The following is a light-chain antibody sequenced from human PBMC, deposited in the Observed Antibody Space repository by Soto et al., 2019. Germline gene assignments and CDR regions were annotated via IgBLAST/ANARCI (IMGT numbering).Light chain of an antibody. J-gene: IGLJ1*01. CDR2: DVS. CDR3: SSYTTRTTRQLV. CDR1: SSDVGGYNY. Sequence: QSVLTQPASVSGSPGQSITISCTGTSSDVGGYNYVSWYQHHPGKAPKLMIFDVSNRPSGVSNRFSGSKSGNTASLTISGLQPEDEADYYCSSYTTRTTRQLVFRTWPKVTDL. V-gene: IGLV2-14*03.